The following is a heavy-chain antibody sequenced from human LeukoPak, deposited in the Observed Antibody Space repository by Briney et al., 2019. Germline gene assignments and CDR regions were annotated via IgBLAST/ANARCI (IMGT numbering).Heavy chain of an antibody. Sequence: PSETLSLTCTVSGGSISSYSWSWIRQPPGKGLEWIGYMYYSGSTDYNPSLKSRVTISFDTSKNQFSLKLSSVTAADTAVYYCASLLDSSSWYWFDPWGQGTLVTVSS. D-gene: IGHD6-13*01. CDR3: ASLLDSSSWYWFDP. CDR2: MYYSGST. V-gene: IGHV4-59*08. J-gene: IGHJ5*02. CDR1: GGSISSYS.